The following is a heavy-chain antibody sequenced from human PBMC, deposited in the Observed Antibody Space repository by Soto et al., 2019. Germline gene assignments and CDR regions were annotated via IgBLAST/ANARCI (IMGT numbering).Heavy chain of an antibody. CDR1: GASISSRDYY. D-gene: IGHD2-8*01. CDR3: GRVMISTSRHTDSDY. CDR2: IDYNGVT. J-gene: IGHJ4*02. V-gene: IGHV4-39*01. Sequence: SETLSLTXTVSGASISSRDYYWGWIRQTPGKGLEWIGNIDYNGVTYYNPSLKSRVTVSKDTSKNQFSLKVASVTAADTAIYYCGRVMISTSRHTDSDYWGQGTQVTVS.